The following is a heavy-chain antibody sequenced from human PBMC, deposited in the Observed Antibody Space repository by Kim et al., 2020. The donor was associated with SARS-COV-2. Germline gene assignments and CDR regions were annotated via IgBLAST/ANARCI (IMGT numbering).Heavy chain of an antibody. J-gene: IGHJ4*02. V-gene: IGHV3-30*03. Sequence: GGSLRLSCVASGFTFSNFALHWVRQAPGKGLEWVALISNDGTYTYYSDSVKGRFTISRDESKNTLYLQMNSVRPDDTAVYFFARNSGSGSYCVNDFWGQGTLVAVSS. D-gene: IGHD1-26*01. CDR3: ARNSGSGSYCVNDF. CDR1: GFTFSNFA. CDR2: ISNDGTYT.